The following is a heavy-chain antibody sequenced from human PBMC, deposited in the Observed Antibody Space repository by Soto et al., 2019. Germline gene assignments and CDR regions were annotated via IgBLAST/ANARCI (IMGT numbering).Heavy chain of an antibody. V-gene: IGHV5-51*01. D-gene: IGHD6-13*01. J-gene: IGHJ3*02. CDR3: AAGYTTGPDAFDI. CDR1: GYNFANNW. CDR2: IFPGDSDT. Sequence: PGESLKISCKGSGYNFANNWIGWVRQMPGKGLEWMGMIFPGDSDTKNSPSLQGQITMSVDKSDSSAYLQWRSLKASDTAMYYCAAGYTTGPDAFDIWGQGTMVTVSS.